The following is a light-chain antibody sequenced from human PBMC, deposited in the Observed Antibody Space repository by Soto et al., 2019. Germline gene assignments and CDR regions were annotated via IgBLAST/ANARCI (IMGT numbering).Light chain of an antibody. CDR1: TGAVTSGFY. J-gene: IGLJ1*01. Sequence: QSLVTHAPSLTVSPGGTVTLTCASSTGAVTSGFYPNWFQQKPGQAPRPLIYSSISKHSWTPARFSGSLIGGKAVLTLSSVQPEDEADYYCLLYYGSTHVFGTGTKVTVL. CDR2: SSI. V-gene: IGLV7-43*01. CDR3: LLYYGSTHV.